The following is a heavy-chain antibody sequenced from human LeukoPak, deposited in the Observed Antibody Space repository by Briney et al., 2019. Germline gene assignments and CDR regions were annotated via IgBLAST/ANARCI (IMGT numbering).Heavy chain of an antibody. V-gene: IGHV3-48*03. CDR3: ATGIDYDLPDY. CDR1: GFTFSSYE. D-gene: IGHD3-3*01. Sequence: PGGSLRLSCAASGFTFSSYEMNWVRQAPGKGLEWVSYISSSSSTIYYADSVKGRFTISRDNAKNSLYLQMNSLRAEDTAVYYCATGIDYDLPDYWGQGTLVTVSS. J-gene: IGHJ4*02. CDR2: ISSSSSTI.